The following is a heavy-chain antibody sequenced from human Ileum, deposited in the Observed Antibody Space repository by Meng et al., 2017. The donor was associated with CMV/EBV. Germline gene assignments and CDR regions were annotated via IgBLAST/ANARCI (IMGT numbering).Heavy chain of an antibody. CDR3: ARDVGRSDSKRFFDP. CDR1: GFTFNNYA. CDR2: ISRSGSFT. J-gene: IGHJ5*02. V-gene: IGHV3-21*06. Sequence: GGSLRLSCAGSGFTFNNYAVTWVRQAPGKGLEWVSSISRSGSFTYYTDSVTGRFTISRENAKNSLYVQMNSLRVEDTAVYYCARDVGRSDSKRFFDPWGQGTLVTVSS. D-gene: IGHD3-3*01.